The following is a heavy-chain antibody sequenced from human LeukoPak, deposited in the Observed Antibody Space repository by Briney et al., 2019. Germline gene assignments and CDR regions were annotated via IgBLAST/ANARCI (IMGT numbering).Heavy chain of an antibody. D-gene: IGHD1-26*01. J-gene: IGHJ6*03. CDR3: AKVAEVGPTGYYYYMDV. CDR2: INSDGSST. CDR1: GFTFSSYW. V-gene: IGHV3-74*01. Sequence: PGGSLRLSCAASGFTFSSYWMHWVRQAPGKGLVWVSRINSDGSSTSYADSVKGRFTISRDNAKNSLYLQMNSLRAEDTAVYYCAKVAEVGPTGYYYYMDVWGKGTTVTISS.